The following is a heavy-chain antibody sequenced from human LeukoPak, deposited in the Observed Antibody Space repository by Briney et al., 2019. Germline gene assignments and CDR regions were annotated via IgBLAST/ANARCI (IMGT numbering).Heavy chain of an antibody. CDR3: TRGRYSSSWYAFDI. V-gene: IGHV3-49*03. J-gene: IGHJ3*02. D-gene: IGHD6-13*01. Sequence: PGGSLRLSCTASGFTFGDYAMSWFRQAPGKGLEGVGFIRSKAYGGTTEYAASLKGRFTISKDDSKSIAYLQMNSLKTEDTAVYYCTRGRYSSSWYAFDIWGQGTMVTVSS. CDR1: GFTFGDYA. CDR2: IRSKAYGGTT.